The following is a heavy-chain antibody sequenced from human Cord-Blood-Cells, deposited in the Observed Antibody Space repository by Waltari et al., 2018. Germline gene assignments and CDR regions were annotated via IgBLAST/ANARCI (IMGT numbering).Heavy chain of an antibody. V-gene: IGHV4-34*01. J-gene: IGHJ4*02. Sequence: QVQLQQWGAGLLKPSETLSLTCAVYGGSLSGYYWSWIRQPPGKGLEWIGEINHSGSTNYNPSLKSRVTISVDTSKNQFSLKLSSVTAADTAVYYCARGSGRGLGIILWGQGTLVTVSS. D-gene: IGHD3-10*01. CDR3: ARGSGRGLGIIL. CDR2: INHSGST. CDR1: GGSLSGYY.